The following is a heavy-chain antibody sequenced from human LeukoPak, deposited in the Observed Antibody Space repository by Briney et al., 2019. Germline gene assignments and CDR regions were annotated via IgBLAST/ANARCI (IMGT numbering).Heavy chain of an antibody. D-gene: IGHD1-26*01. CDR3: ARAYSGSYYDWFDP. J-gene: IGHJ5*02. V-gene: IGHV4-34*01. CDR2: INHSGST. Sequence: SETLSLTCAVYGGSFSGYYWSWIRQPPGKGLEWIGEINHSGSTNYNPSLKSRVTISVDTSKNQFSLKLSSVTAADTAVYYCARAYSGSYYDWFDPWGQGTLVTVSS. CDR1: GGSFSGYY.